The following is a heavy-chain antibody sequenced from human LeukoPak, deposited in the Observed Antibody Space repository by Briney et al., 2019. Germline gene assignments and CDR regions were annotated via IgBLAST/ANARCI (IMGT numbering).Heavy chain of an antibody. D-gene: IGHD1-26*01. CDR1: GGSFSGYY. Sequence: PSETLSLTCAVYGGSFSGYYWSWIRQPPGKGLEWIGEINPSGSTNYNPSLKSRVTISVDTSKNQFSLKLSSVTAADTAVYYCARGGGARGGYYFDYWGQGILVAVSS. V-gene: IGHV4-34*01. CDR3: ARGGGARGGYYFDY. J-gene: IGHJ4*02. CDR2: INPSGST.